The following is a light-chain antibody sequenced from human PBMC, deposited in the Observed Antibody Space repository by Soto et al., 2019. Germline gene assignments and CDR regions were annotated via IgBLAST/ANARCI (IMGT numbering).Light chain of an antibody. Sequence: EVVVTKSPGTLSVCQGERATLSGRASQCVGSSHLAWYQQKPGQAPRLLIYDASNRATGIPARFSGSGSGTDFTLTISSLEPEDFAVYYCQQRSNWPPITFGQGTRLEIK. CDR2: DAS. CDR3: QQRSNWPPIT. J-gene: IGKJ5*01. CDR1: QCVGSSH. V-gene: IGKV3-11*01.